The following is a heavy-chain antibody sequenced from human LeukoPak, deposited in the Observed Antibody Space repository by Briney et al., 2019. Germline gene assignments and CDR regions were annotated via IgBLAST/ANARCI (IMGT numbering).Heavy chain of an antibody. CDR3: ARVFRPYRSNGYYYYGMDV. V-gene: IGHV1-69*04. J-gene: IGHJ6*02. Sequence: ASVKVSCKASGGTFSSYAISWVRQAPGQGLEWMGRIIPILGIANYAQKFQGRVTITADKSTSTAYMELSSLRSEDTAVYYCARVFRPYRSNGYYYYGMDVWGQGTTVTVSS. D-gene: IGHD4-11*01. CDR1: GGTFSSYA. CDR2: IIPILGIA.